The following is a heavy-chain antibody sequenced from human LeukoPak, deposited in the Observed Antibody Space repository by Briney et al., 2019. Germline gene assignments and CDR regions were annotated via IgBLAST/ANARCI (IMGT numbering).Heavy chain of an antibody. CDR3: ARGYYYDRSGYYADY. J-gene: IGHJ4*02. V-gene: IGHV3-7*01. D-gene: IGHD3-22*01. CDR2: IKQDGSER. CDR1: GFSMRSFW. Sequence: GGSLRLSCAASGFSMRSFWMTWVRHAPGRGLEWVANIKQDGSERYYVDSVKGRFTISGDNAENSLYLQMNSLRAEDTAVYYCARGYYYDRSGYYADYWGQGTLVTVSS.